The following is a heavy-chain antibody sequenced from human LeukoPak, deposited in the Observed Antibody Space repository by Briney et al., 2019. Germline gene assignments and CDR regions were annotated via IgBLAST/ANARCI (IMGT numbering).Heavy chain of an antibody. CDR2: ISSGGSTI. V-gene: IGHV3-48*01. CDR3: ARDLIAAEPL. CDR1: GFTFSYYS. J-gene: IGHJ4*02. Sequence: PGRSLRLSCAASGFTFSYYSMNWVRRAPGKGLEWLSYISSGGSTIKYADSVKGRFTISRDNAKNSLFLQMNSLRAEDTAVYYCARDLIAAEPLWGQGTLVTVSS. D-gene: IGHD6-13*01.